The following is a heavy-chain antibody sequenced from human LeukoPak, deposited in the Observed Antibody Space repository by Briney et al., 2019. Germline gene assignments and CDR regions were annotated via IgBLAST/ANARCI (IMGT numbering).Heavy chain of an antibody. CDR1: GGSISSSSYY. J-gene: IGHJ5*02. V-gene: IGHV4-39*01. D-gene: IGHD3-3*01. CDR2: IYYSGST. Sequence: PSETLSLTCTVSGGSISSSSYYWGWIRQPPGKGLEWIGSIYYSGSTYYNPSLKSRVTISVDMSKNQFSLKLSSVTAADTAVYYCARQGITIFGPFDPWGQGTLVTVSS. CDR3: ARQGITIFGPFDP.